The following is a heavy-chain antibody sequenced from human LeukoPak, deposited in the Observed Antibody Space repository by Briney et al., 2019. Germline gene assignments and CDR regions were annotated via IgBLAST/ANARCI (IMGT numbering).Heavy chain of an antibody. V-gene: IGHV4-34*01. J-gene: IGHJ4*02. CDR2: INHSGST. CDR1: GGSFSGCY. D-gene: IGHD2-2*01. CDR3: ARRRGYLFDY. Sequence: PSETLSLTCAVYGGSFSGCYWSWIRQPPGKGLEWIGEINHSGSTNYNPSLKSRVTISVDTFKNQFSLKLSSVTAADTAVYYCARRRGYLFDYWGQGTLVTVSS.